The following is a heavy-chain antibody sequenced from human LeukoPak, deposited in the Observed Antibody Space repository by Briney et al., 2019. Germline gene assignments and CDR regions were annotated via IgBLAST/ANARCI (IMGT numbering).Heavy chain of an antibody. CDR3: ARGSRLGVVERDAFDI. D-gene: IGHD3-3*01. CDR2: IRYDGSNK. Sequence: PGGSLRLSCAASGFPFSSYGMHWVRQARGKGREGVAFIRYDGSNKYYADSVEGRFTISRHNSKNTLYLQMNGLRAEDTAVYYCARGSRLGVVERDAFDIWGQGPMVTVPS. J-gene: IGHJ3*02. V-gene: IGHV3-30*02. CDR1: GFPFSSYG.